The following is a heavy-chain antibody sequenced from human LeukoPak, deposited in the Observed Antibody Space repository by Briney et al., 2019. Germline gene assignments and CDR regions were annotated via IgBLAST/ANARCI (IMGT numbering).Heavy chain of an antibody. Sequence: SVKVSCKSSGDSFGSYSFSWVRQAPGQGLEWMGVIIPIFGTTKYAQKFQGRVTISTDESTSTAYMELSSLRSEDTAIYYCSRDLYCTLGVCFSPGACDLWGQGTMVTVSS. D-gene: IGHD2-8*01. V-gene: IGHV1-69*05. CDR2: IIPIFGTT. CDR3: SRDLYCTLGVCFSPGACDL. CDR1: GDSFGSYS. J-gene: IGHJ3*01.